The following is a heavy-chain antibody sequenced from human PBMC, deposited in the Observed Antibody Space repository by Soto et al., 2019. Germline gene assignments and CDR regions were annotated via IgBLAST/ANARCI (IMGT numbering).Heavy chain of an antibody. Sequence: QVQLVQSGAEVKKPGASVKVSCKASGYTFTSYGISWVRQAPGQGREWMGWISAYNGNTNYAQKLQGRVTMTTDTSTRTAYMELRSLRSDETDMYYCGRGWSLTPGHLALLDHWGQGTLVTVSS. J-gene: IGHJ5*02. D-gene: IGHD3-3*01. CDR3: GRGWSLTPGHLALLDH. V-gene: IGHV1-18*01. CDR1: GYTFTSYG. CDR2: ISAYNGNT.